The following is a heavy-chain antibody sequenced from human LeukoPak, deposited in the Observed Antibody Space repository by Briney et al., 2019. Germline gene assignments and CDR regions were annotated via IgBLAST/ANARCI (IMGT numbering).Heavy chain of an antibody. V-gene: IGHV4-59*01. D-gene: IGHD5-18*01. CDR3: ARTTEGGYTYGYFYYYYMDV. J-gene: IGHJ6*03. CDR2: IYYSGST. CDR1: GGSISSYY. Sequence: SETLSLTCTVSGGSISSYYWSWIRQPPGKGLEWIGYIYYSGSTNYNPSLKSRVTIPVDTSKNQFSLKLTSVTAADTAVYYCARTTEGGYTYGYFYYYYMDVWGKGTTVTISS.